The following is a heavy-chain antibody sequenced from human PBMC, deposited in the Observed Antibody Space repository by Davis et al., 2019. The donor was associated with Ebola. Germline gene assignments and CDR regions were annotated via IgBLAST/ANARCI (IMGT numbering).Heavy chain of an antibody. Sequence: PGGSLRLSCAASGFTFSSYAMHWVRQAPGKGLEWVAVISYDGSNKYYADSVKGRFTISRDNSKNTLYLQMNSLRAEDTAVYYCARAVWFGELLFEPHEYYFDYWGQGTLVTVSS. CDR3: ARAVWFGELLFEPHEYYFDY. J-gene: IGHJ4*02. CDR1: GFTFSSYA. CDR2: ISYDGSNK. V-gene: IGHV3-30-3*01. D-gene: IGHD3-10*01.